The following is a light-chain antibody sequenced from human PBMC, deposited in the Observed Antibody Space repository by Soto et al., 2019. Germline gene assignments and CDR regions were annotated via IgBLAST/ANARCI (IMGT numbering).Light chain of an antibody. CDR2: GAS. J-gene: IGKJ1*01. CDR1: QGISNY. Sequence: AIRLTQSPSSFSASTGDRVTITCRASQGISNYLAWYQQKPGKAPKLLIYGASTLQNGVPSKFSGSGSGTDFTLTISSLQSEDFATYYCLQYSSYPRTFGQGTKVEIK. V-gene: IGKV1-8*01. CDR3: LQYSSYPRT.